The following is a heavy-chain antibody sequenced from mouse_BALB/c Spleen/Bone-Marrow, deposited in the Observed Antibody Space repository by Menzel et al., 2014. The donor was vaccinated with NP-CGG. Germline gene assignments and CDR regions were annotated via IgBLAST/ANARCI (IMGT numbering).Heavy chain of an antibody. V-gene: IGHV14-3*02. Sequence: VQLQQPGAELVKPGASVKLSCTASGFNIXDTYMHWVKQRPEQGLEWIGRIDPANGNTKYDPKFQGKATITADTSSNTAYLQLSSLTSEDTAVYYCARSYGSSPFDYWGQGTTLTVSS. CDR1: GFNIXDTY. CDR2: IDPANGNT. D-gene: IGHD1-1*01. CDR3: ARSYGSSPFDY. J-gene: IGHJ2*01.